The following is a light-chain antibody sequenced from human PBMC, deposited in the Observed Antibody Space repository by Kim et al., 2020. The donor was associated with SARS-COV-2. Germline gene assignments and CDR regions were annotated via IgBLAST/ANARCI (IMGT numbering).Light chain of an antibody. V-gene: IGKV1-5*03. J-gene: IGKJ2*01. CDR2: LAS. CDR1: ENIGTW. CDR3: QHYIRFPYT. Sequence: SASVGDRVTITCRSSENIGTWLAWYQQKPGRAPSLLIYLASTLESGVPSRFSGTGSGTEFALSITSLQPDDFATYYCQHYIRFPYTFGQGTKLEI.